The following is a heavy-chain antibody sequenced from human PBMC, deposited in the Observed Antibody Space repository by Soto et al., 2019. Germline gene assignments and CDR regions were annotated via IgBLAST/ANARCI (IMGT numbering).Heavy chain of an antibody. CDR1: GYTFTSYG. D-gene: IGHD3-22*01. CDR2: ISAYNGNT. CDR3: ARALKPNYYDSSGYYPNDY. V-gene: IGHV1-18*01. J-gene: IGHJ4*02. Sequence: QVQLVQSGAEVKKPGASVKVSCKASGYTFTSYGISWVRQAPGQGLEGMGWISAYNGNTNYAQKLQGRVTMITDTSTSTAYMELRSLRSDDTAVYYCARALKPNYYDSSGYYPNDYWGQGTLVTVSS.